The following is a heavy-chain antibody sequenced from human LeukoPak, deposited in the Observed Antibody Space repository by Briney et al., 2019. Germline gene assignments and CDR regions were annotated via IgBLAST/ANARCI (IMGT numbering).Heavy chain of an antibody. CDR3: ARDGGEGSYGDAFDI. CDR2: ISSSSSTI. V-gene: IGHV3-48*01. CDR1: GFTFSSYA. J-gene: IGHJ3*02. D-gene: IGHD1-26*01. Sequence: GGSLRLSCAASGFTFSSYAMHWVRQAPGKGLEWVSYISSSSSTIYYADSVKGRFTISRDNAKNSLYLQMNSLRAEDTAVYYCARDGGEGSYGDAFDIWGQGTMVTVSS.